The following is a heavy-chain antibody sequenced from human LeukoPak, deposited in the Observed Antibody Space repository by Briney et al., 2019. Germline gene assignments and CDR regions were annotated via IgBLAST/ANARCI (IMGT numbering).Heavy chain of an antibody. D-gene: IGHD4-11*01. J-gene: IGHJ4*02. CDR3: ARRNDYSNFYDY. V-gene: IGHV4-59*08. CDR2: IYYSGST. Sequence: SETLSLICTVSGGSISSYYWSWIRQPPGQGLEWIGYIYYSGSTNYNPSLKSRVTISVDTSKNQFSLKLSSVTAADTAVYYCARRNDYSNFYDYWGQGTLVTVSS. CDR1: GGSISSYY.